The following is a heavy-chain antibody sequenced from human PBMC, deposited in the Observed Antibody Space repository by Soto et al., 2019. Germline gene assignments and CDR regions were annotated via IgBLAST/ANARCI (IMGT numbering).Heavy chain of an antibody. J-gene: IGHJ6*02. Sequence: SGPTLVNPTETLTLTCTFSGFSLTSPGMCVSWIRQPPGKALEWLALIERDDDDKYYSTSLKTRLTISKDTRKNQVVLTMAKMDPADTGTYYCARSIRGTRRFNGMDVWGQGKMVTVSS. D-gene: IGHD1-20*01. CDR1: GFSLTSPGMC. CDR2: IERDDDDK. CDR3: ARSIRGTRRFNGMDV. V-gene: IGHV2-70*13.